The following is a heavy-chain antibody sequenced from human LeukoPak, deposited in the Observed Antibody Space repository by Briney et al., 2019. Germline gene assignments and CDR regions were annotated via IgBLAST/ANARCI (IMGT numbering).Heavy chain of an antibody. CDR3: ARDRDGESDHDY. Sequence: ASVKVSCKASGYTFTGYYMHWVRQAPGQGLEWMGWISPSSGGTNYAQKFQGRVTMTRDTSISTAYMELSRLRSDDTAVYYCARDRDGESDHDYWGQGTLVTVSS. V-gene: IGHV1-2*02. D-gene: IGHD3-10*01. CDR1: GYTFTGYY. J-gene: IGHJ4*02. CDR2: ISPSSGGT.